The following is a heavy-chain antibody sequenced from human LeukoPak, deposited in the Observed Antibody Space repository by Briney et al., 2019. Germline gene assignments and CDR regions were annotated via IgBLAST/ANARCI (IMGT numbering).Heavy chain of an antibody. CDR1: GYTFTGYY. CDR3: ARDRSIAVASEIDY. Sequence: ASVKVSCKASGYTFTGYYMHWVRQAPGQGLEWMGWINPNSGGTNYAQKFQGRVTMTRDTSISTAYMELSRLRSDDTAVYYCARDRSIAVASEIDYWGQGTLVTVSS. J-gene: IGHJ4*02. V-gene: IGHV1-2*02. D-gene: IGHD6-19*01. CDR2: INPNSGGT.